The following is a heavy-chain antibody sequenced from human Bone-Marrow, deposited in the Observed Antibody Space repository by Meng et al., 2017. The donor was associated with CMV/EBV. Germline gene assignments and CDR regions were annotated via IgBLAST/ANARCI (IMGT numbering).Heavy chain of an antibody. CDR2: IIPIFGTA. D-gene: IGHD3-3*01. J-gene: IGHJ6*02. Sequence: SVKVSCKASGGTFSSYAISWVRQAPGQGLEWMGGIIPIFGTANYAQKFQGRVTITRDTSISTAYMELSRLRSDDTAVYYCARGDDFWSGYYSYYYGMDVWGQGTTVTVSS. CDR1: GGTFSSYA. V-gene: IGHV1-69*05. CDR3: ARGDDFWSGYYSYYYGMDV.